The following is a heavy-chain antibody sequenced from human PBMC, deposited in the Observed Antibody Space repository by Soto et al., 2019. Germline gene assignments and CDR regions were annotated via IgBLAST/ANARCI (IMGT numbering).Heavy chain of an antibody. D-gene: IGHD2-2*01. J-gene: IGHJ5*02. V-gene: IGHV1-18*01. Sequence: ASVKVSCKASGYTFTSYGMSWVRQAPGQGLEWMGWISAYNGNTNYAQKLQGRVTMTTDTSTSTAYMELRSLRSDDTAVYYCARGARVVVPAALGFDPWGQGTLVTVSS. CDR2: ISAYNGNT. CDR3: ARGARVVVPAALGFDP. CDR1: GYTFTSYG.